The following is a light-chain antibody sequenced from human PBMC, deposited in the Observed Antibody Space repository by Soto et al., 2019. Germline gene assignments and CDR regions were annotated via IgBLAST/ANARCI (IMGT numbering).Light chain of an antibody. CDR2: DAS. CDR3: QQRSNWPPYT. Sequence: EIVLTQSPATLSLSPGERATLSCRASQSVSSYLACYQQKPGQAPRILIYDASNRATGIPARFSGSGSGTDFTLTISSLEPEDFAVYYCQQRSNWPPYTFGQGTKLDIK. CDR1: QSVSSY. V-gene: IGKV3-11*01. J-gene: IGKJ2*01.